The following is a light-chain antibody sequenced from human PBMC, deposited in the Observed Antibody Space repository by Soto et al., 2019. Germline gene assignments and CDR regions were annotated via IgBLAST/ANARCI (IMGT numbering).Light chain of an antibody. CDR2: GAS. CDR3: QQYSSSSWT. J-gene: IGKJ1*01. CDR1: QSVSSSY. V-gene: IGKV3-20*01. Sequence: EIVLTQSPGTLSLSPGERATLSCRASQSVSSSYLAWYQQKPGQAPRLLIYGASSRPTGIPDRFSGSGSETAYTLTISRLEPEDFAVYYCQQYSSSSWTFGQGTKVEIK.